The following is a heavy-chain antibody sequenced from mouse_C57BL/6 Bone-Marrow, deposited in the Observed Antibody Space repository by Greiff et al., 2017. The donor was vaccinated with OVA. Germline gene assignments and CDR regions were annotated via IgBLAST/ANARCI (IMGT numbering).Heavy chain of an antibody. CDR3: ARHGSSYWYFDV. CDR2: INRDGGST. V-gene: IGHV5-2*01. J-gene: IGHJ1*03. D-gene: IGHD1-1*01. Sequence: EVQVVESGGGLVQPGESLKLSCESNEYEFPSHDMSWVRKTPEKRLEWVAAINRDGGSTYYPDTMERRFTISRDNTTNTPYLQMSSLRSEDTALYYYARHGSSYWYFDVWGTGTTVTVSA. CDR1: EYEFPSHD.